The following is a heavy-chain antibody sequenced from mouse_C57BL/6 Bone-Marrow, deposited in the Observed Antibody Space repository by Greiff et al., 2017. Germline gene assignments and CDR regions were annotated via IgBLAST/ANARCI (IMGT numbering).Heavy chain of an antibody. CDR2: IYPRSGNT. D-gene: IGHD1-1*01. Sequence: QVQLQQSGAELARPGASVKLSCKASGYTFTSYGISWVKQRPGQGLEWIGEIYPRSGNTYYNEKFKGKATLTADKSSSTAYMELRSLTSEDSAVYFCARRDYYGSSYLYDYAMDYWGQGTSVTVSS. CDR1: GYTFTSYG. CDR3: ARRDYYGSSYLYDYAMDY. J-gene: IGHJ4*01. V-gene: IGHV1-81*01.